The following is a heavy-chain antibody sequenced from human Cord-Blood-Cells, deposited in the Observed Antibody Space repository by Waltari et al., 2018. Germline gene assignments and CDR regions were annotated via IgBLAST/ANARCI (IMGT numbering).Heavy chain of an antibody. Sequence: EVQLLESGGGLVQPGGSLRLSCAASGFTFSSYAMSWVRQAPGKGLEWVSAISGSGGSTYYADSVKGRFTISRDNSKNTLYLQMNSLRAEDTAVYYCARGYCSSTSCSRLNWFDPWGQGTLVTVSS. D-gene: IGHD2-2*01. CDR1: GFTFSSYA. J-gene: IGHJ5*02. CDR3: ARGYCSSTSCSRLNWFDP. CDR2: ISGSGGST. V-gene: IGHV3-23*01.